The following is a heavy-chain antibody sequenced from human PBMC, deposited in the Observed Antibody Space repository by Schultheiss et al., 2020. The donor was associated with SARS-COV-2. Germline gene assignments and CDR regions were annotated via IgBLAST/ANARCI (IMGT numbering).Heavy chain of an antibody. Sequence: SETLSLTCTVSGGSISSSSYYWGWIRQPPGKGLEWIGEINHSGSTNYNPSLKSRVTISVDTSKNQFSLKLSSVTAADTAVYYCARGSLSRYFDYWGQGTLVTVSS. CDR1: GGSISSSSYY. CDR2: INHSGST. CDR3: ARGSLSRYFDY. J-gene: IGHJ4*02. V-gene: IGHV4-39*07. D-gene: IGHD3-16*01.